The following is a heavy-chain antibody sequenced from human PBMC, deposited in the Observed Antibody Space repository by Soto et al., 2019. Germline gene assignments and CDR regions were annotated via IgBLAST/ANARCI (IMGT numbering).Heavy chain of an antibody. D-gene: IGHD4-17*01. V-gene: IGHV1-46*01. CDR1: GYTFTSYY. J-gene: IGHJ6*04. CDR3: ARPEDYGDTGFLFYGMDV. Sequence: ASVKVSCKASGYTFTSYYMNWVRQAPGQRLEWLGIINPSGGYTTYAQRFLGRVTMTSDTSTSTVHMELGSLTSEDTAVYYCARPEDYGDTGFLFYGMDVWGEGTTVTISS. CDR2: INPSGGYT.